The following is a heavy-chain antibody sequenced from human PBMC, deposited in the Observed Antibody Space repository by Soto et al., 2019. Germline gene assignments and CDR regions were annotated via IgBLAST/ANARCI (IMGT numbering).Heavy chain of an antibody. CDR2: IYSSAST. J-gene: IGHJ3*02. V-gene: IGHV3-53*01. Sequence: GGSLRLSCAASGFTVSSKYMSWVRQAPGKGLEWVSVIYSSASTYYADSVKGRFTISRDNSKNTLYLEMNSLRAEDTAVYYCAGWAIAAFDAFDIWGQGTMVTVSS. D-gene: IGHD6-13*01. CDR1: GFTVSSKY. CDR3: AGWAIAAFDAFDI.